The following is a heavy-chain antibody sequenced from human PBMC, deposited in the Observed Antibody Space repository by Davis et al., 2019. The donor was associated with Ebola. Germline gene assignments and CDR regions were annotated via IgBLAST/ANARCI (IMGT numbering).Heavy chain of an antibody. D-gene: IGHD4-23*01. V-gene: IGHV3-73*01. CDR1: GFTFSSYG. J-gene: IGHJ6*02. Sequence: GESLKISCAASGFTFSSYGMHWVRQASGKGLEWVGRIRSKANSYATAYAASVKGRFTISRDDSKNTAYLQMNSLKTEDTAVYYCTVRWDTYYYYDMDVWGQGTTVTVSS. CDR3: TVRWDTYYYYDMDV. CDR2: IRSKANSYAT.